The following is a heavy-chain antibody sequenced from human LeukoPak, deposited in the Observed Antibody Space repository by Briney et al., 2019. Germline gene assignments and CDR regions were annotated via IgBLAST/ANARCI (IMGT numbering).Heavy chain of an antibody. D-gene: IGHD3-3*01. V-gene: IGHV3-48*01. CDR1: GFTFSSYS. CDR2: ISSSSSTI. Sequence: GGSLRLSCAASGFTFSSYSMNWVRQAPGKGLEWVSYISSSSSTIYYADSVKGRFTISRDNAKNSLYLQMNSLRAEDTAVYYCARDSRIISITIFGVGFDIWGQGTMVTVSS. J-gene: IGHJ3*02. CDR3: ARDSRIISITIFGVGFDI.